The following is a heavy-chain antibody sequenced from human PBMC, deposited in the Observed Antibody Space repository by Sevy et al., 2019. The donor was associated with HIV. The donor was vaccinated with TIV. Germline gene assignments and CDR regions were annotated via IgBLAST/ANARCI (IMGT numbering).Heavy chain of an antibody. CDR3: ARAGHIVVVTASWGAFDI. CDR1: GGSISSGDYY. J-gene: IGHJ3*02. V-gene: IGHV4-30-4*01. Sequence: SETLSLTCTVSGGSISSGDYYWSWIRQPPGKGLEWIGYIYYSGCTYYNPSLKSRVTISVDTSKNQFSLKLSSVTAADTAVYYCARAGHIVVVTASWGAFDIWGQGTMVTVSS. CDR2: IYYSGCT. D-gene: IGHD2-21*02.